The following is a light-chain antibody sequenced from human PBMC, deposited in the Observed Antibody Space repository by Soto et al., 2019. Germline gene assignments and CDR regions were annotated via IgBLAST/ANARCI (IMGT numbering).Light chain of an antibody. Sequence: EMVLTQSPVTLSVSPGERATLSCRASQSVSSSYLAWYQQKPGQAPRLLIYGASSRATGIPDRFSGSGSGADFTLTISSLEPEDFAVYYCQQRSNSITFGQGTRLEIK. CDR3: QQRSNSIT. V-gene: IGKV3D-20*02. CDR1: QSVSSSY. CDR2: GAS. J-gene: IGKJ5*01.